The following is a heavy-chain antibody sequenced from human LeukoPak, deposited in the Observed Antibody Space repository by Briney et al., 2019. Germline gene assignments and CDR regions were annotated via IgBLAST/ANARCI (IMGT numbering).Heavy chain of an antibody. CDR2: INPSGGST. CDR3: ARDRRVEMATISFDY. CDR1: GYTFTSYY. Sequence: GASVKVSCKASGYTFTSYYMHWVRQAPGQGLEWMGIINPSGGSTSYAQKFQGRVTMTRDMSTSTVYMELSSLRSEDTAVYYCARDRRVEMATISFDYWGQGTLVTVSS. V-gene: IGHV1-46*01. J-gene: IGHJ4*02. D-gene: IGHD5-24*01.